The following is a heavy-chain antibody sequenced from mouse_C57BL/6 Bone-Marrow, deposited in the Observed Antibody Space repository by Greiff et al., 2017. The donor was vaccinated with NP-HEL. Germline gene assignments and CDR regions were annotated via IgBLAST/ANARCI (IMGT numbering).Heavy chain of an antibody. D-gene: IGHD6-2*01. CDR3: ARWSLFDY. V-gene: IGHV1-4*01. J-gene: IGHJ2*01. CDR1: GYTFTSYT. Sequence: VQLQESGAELARPGASVKMSCKASGYTFTSYTMHWVKQRPGQGLEWIGYINPSSGYTKYNQKFKDKATLTADKSSSTAYMQLSSLTSEDSAVYYCARWSLFDYWGQGTTLTVSS. CDR2: INPSSGYT.